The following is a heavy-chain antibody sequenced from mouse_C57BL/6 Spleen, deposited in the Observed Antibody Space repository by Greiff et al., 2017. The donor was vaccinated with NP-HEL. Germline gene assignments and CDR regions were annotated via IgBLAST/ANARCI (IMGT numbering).Heavy chain of an antibody. V-gene: IGHV1-81*01. CDR2: IYPRSGNN. J-gene: IGHJ4*01. CDR3: ARWWITTGYYYAMDY. D-gene: IGHD2-4*01. Sequence: VKLQESGSELARPGASVKLSCKASGYTFTSYGISWVKQRTGQGLEWIGEIYPRSGNNYYNEKLKGKATLTADKSSSKAYMELRSLTSEDSAVYFCARWWITTGYYYAMDYWGQGTSVTVSS. CDR1: GYTFTSYG.